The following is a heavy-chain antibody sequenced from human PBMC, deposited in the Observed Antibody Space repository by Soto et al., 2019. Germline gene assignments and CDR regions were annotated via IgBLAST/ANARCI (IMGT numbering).Heavy chain of an antibody. CDR2: ISAGGGTI. D-gene: IGHD6-6*01. CDR3: AKGFVPRGYFDH. CDR1: GVTFSDYA. Sequence: PGGSLRLSCAASGVTFSDYAMSWVRQAPGEGLEWVSAISAGGGTIYYADSVKGRFTISRDNSKNTLYLQMNSLRAEDTALYYCAKGFVPRGYFDHWGQGTPVTVSS. J-gene: IGHJ4*02. V-gene: IGHV3-23*01.